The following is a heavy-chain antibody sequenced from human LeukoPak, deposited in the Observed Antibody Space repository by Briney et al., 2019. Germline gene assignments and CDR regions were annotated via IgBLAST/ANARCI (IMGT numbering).Heavy chain of an antibody. CDR1: GGSFSGYY. CDR2: INHSGST. J-gene: IGHJ4*02. V-gene: IGHV4-34*01. Sequence: SETLSLTCAVYGGSFSGYYWSWLRQPPGKGLEWIGEINHSGSTNYNPSLKSRVTISEDTSKNQFSLKVSSVTAADTAVYYCARDVSSWLDNWGQGTLVTVSS. D-gene: IGHD6-13*01. CDR3: ARDVSSWLDN.